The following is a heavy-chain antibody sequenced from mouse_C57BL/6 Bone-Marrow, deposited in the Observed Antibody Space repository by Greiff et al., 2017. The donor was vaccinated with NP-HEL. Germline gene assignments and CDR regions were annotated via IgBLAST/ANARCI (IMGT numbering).Heavy chain of an antibody. CDR2: IDPETGGT. J-gene: IGHJ2*01. D-gene: IGHD1-1*01. CDR1: GYTFTDYE. V-gene: IGHV1-15*01. Sequence: QVQLQQSGAELVRPGASVTLSCKASGYTFTDYEMHWVKQTPVHGLEWIGAIDPETGGTAYNQKFKGKAILTADKSSSTAYMELRSLTSEDSAVYYCHYYGSSYDFDYWGQGTTLTVSS. CDR3: HYYGSSYDFDY.